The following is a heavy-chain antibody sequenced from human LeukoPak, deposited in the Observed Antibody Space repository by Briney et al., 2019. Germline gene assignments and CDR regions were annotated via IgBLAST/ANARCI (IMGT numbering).Heavy chain of an antibody. V-gene: IGHV3-53*01. Sequence: GGSLRLSCAASGFTVSSNYMAWVRQAPGKGLEWVSVIYSGGSTYYADSVKGRFTISRDNSKNTLYLQMNSLRAEDTAVYYCARTRDSGSYFWEGAFDIWGQGTMVTVSS. J-gene: IGHJ3*02. CDR3: ARTRDSGSYFWEGAFDI. CDR2: IYSGGST. CDR1: GFTVSSNY. D-gene: IGHD1-26*01.